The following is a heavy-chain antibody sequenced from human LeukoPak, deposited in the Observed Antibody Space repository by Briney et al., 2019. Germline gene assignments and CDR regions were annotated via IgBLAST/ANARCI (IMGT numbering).Heavy chain of an antibody. CDR1: GGPISSGGYY. CDR3: AREVDPHAFDI. CDR2: IYHSGST. Sequence: SETLSLTCTVSGGPISSGGYYWSWIRQPPGKGLEWIGYIYHSGSTYYNPSLKSRVTISVDRSKNQFSLKLSSVTAADTAVYYCAREVDPHAFDIWGQGAMVTVSS. D-gene: IGHD2-15*01. J-gene: IGHJ3*02. V-gene: IGHV4-30-2*01.